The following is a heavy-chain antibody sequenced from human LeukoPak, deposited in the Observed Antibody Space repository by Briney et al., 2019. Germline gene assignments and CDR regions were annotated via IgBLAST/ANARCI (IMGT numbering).Heavy chain of an antibody. CDR3: AKDGLYGDYVYFDY. Sequence: GGSLRLSCAASGFTFNNYAMSWVSQSPGKGLEWVSVISGSGGSTYYADSVRGRFTISRDNSKNTLSLQMTSLRDEDTALYYCAKDGLYGDYVYFDYWGQGTLVTVSS. V-gene: IGHV3-23*01. CDR2: ISGSGGST. CDR1: GFTFNNYA. J-gene: IGHJ4*02. D-gene: IGHD4-17*01.